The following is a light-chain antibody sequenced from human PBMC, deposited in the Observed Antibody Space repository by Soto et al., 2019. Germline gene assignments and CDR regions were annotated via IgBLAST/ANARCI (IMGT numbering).Light chain of an antibody. Sequence: EIVMTKSPATLSVSPGERATLSCRASQSVSSNFAWYQQKPGQAPRLLIYGASTRATGIPARLSGSGSGTDFTLTISSLQSEDVAVYYCQQYNNWPPSFGGGTKVEIK. V-gene: IGKV3-15*01. CDR3: QQYNNWPPS. J-gene: IGKJ4*01. CDR2: GAS. CDR1: QSVSSN.